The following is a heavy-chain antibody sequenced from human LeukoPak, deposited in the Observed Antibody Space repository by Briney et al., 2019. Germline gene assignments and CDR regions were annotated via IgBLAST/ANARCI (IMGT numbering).Heavy chain of an antibody. Sequence: PGGSLRLSCAASGFIVSNNYMNWVRQAPGKGLEWVSIIYSGGGTYYADSVKGRFTISRDNAENSVFLQMNSLRAEDTAVYYCARDHSGYNYPPDYWGQGTLVTVSS. CDR3: ARDHSGYNYPPDY. CDR1: GFIVSNNY. V-gene: IGHV3-53*01. D-gene: IGHD5-12*01. J-gene: IGHJ4*02. CDR2: IYSGGGT.